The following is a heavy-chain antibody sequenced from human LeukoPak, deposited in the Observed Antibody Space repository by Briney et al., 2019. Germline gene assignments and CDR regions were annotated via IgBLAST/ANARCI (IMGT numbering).Heavy chain of an antibody. CDR3: ARGPHGRIYDILTGFDY. V-gene: IGHV1-2*02. CDR1: GYTFTGYY. CDR2: INPNNGGT. Sequence: GASVKVSCKASGYTFTGYYMHWVRQAPGQGLEWMGWINPNNGGTNYAQKFQGRVTMTRDTSISTAYMELSRLRSDDTAVYYCARGPHGRIYDILTGFDYWGQGTLVTVSS. J-gene: IGHJ4*02. D-gene: IGHD3-9*01.